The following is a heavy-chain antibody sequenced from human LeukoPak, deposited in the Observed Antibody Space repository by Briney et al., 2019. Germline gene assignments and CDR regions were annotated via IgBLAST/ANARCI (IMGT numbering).Heavy chain of an antibody. CDR2: ISSSSSYI. CDR3: ARDPSSGWYLKGWFDP. V-gene: IGHV3-21*01. CDR1: GITFSSYG. D-gene: IGHD6-19*01. J-gene: IGHJ5*02. Sequence: GGSLRLSCAASGITFSSYGMSWVRQAPGKGLEWVSSISSSSSYIYYADSVKGRFTISRDNAKNSLYLQMNSLRAEDTAVYYCARDPSSGWYLKGWFDPWGQGTLVTVSS.